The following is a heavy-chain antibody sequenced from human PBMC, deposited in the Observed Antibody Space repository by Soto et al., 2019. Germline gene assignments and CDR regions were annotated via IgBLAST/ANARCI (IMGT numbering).Heavy chain of an antibody. Sequence: QVHLVQSGAEVKKPGSSVKVSCKTSGGSFNNYAVSWVRQAPGQGLEWMGGIIPNFDTPNYAQKFQDRVTIIADESTSTVYMELRSLTSTDTAVYYWAVAIVREILIVESSGMHVWGQGTTVIVSS. J-gene: IGHJ6*02. V-gene: IGHV1-69*01. CDR1: GGSFNNYA. CDR3: AVAIVREILIVESSGMHV. D-gene: IGHD3-10*02. CDR2: IIPNFDTP.